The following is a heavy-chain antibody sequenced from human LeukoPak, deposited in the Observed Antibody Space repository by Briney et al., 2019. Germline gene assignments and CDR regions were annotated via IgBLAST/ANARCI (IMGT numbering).Heavy chain of an antibody. Sequence: SETLSLTCTVSVGSISSYYWSWIRQPPGKGLEWIGYIYTSGSTNYNPSLKSRVTISVDTSKNQFSLKLSSVTAADTAVYYCARQEIAAAGDWFDPWGQGTLVTVSS. V-gene: IGHV4-4*09. CDR2: IYTSGST. CDR3: ARQEIAAAGDWFDP. J-gene: IGHJ5*02. D-gene: IGHD6-13*01. CDR1: VGSISSYY.